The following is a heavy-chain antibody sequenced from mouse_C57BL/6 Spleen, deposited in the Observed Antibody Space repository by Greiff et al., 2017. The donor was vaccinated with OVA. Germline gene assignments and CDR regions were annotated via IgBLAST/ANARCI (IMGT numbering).Heavy chain of an antibody. CDR3: ASAGLGFYYFDY. CDR1: GYTFTSYW. CDR2: IAPTSGGT. D-gene: IGHD2-2*01. J-gene: IGHJ2*01. V-gene: IGHV1-72*01. Sequence: QVQLQQPGAELVKPGASVQLSCKASGYTFTSYWMHWVKQRPGRGLEWIGRIAPTSGGTKYNEKFKSKATLTVDRPSSTAYMQRSSLTSEDCAVYYCASAGLGFYYFDYWGQGTTLTVSS.